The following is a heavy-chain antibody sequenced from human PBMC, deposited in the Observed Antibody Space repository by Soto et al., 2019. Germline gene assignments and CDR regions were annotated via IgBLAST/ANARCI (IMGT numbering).Heavy chain of an antibody. CDR2: ISAYNGNK. D-gene: IGHD6-19*01. Sequence: ASVKVSCKASGYTFTSYGISWVRQAPGQGLEWMGWISAYNGNKNYAQKLQGRVTMTTDTSTSTAYMELRSLRSDDTAVYYCARGQSSGWSNWFAPWGQGTMVTVSS. V-gene: IGHV1-18*04. J-gene: IGHJ5*02. CDR3: ARGQSSGWSNWFAP. CDR1: GYTFTSYG.